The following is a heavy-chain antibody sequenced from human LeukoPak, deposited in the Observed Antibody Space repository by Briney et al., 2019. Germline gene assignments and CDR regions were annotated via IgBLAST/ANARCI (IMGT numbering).Heavy chain of an antibody. V-gene: IGHV1-2*02. Sequence: GASVKVSCKASGYTFTGCYMHWVRQAPGQGLEWMGWINPNSGGTNYAQKFQGRVTMTRDTSISTAYMELSRLRSDDTAVYYCARERSSWPLFDYWGQGTLVTVSS. CDR3: ARERSSWPLFDY. J-gene: IGHJ4*02. D-gene: IGHD6-13*01. CDR1: GYTFTGCY. CDR2: INPNSGGT.